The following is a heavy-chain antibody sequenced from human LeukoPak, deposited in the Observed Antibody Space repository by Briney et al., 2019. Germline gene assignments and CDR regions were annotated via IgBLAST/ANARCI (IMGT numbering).Heavy chain of an antibody. Sequence: GGSLRLSCGASGFSFSIYNMNWVRLAPGKGLEWVSSISGSSSHAWYADSVKGRFTSSRDNAKNSLYLQMRSLRVEDTAVYSCARDQYYSDSSGYPYDIWGQGTMVTVSS. D-gene: IGHD3-22*01. J-gene: IGHJ3*02. CDR2: ISGSSSHA. CDR3: ARDQYYSDSSGYPYDI. CDR1: GFSFSIYN. V-gene: IGHV3-21*01.